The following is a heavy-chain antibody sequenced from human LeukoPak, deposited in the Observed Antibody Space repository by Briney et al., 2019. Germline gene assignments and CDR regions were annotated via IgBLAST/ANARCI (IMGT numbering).Heavy chain of an antibody. CDR1: GGSISSFY. CDR3: VRVLGGIYSGYDPNWFDP. D-gene: IGHD5-12*01. J-gene: IGHJ5*02. Sequence: SETLSLTCTVSGGSISSFYWSWIRQPPGKGLEWIGEINHSGSTNYNPSLKSRVTISVDTSKNQFSLKLSSVTAADTAVYYCVRVLGGIYSGYDPNWFDPWGQGTLVTVSS. CDR2: INHSGST. V-gene: IGHV4-59*12.